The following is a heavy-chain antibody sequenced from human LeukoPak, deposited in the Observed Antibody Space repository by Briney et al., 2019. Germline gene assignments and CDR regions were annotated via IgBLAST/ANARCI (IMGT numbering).Heavy chain of an antibody. CDR3: AKDQNRNYHSLHDAFDI. J-gene: IGHJ3*02. CDR1: GFTFSSYG. V-gene: IGHV3-30*02. CDR2: IRYDGNNK. Sequence: GGSLRLSCAASGFTFSSYGMHWVRQAPGKGLEWVAFIRYDGNNKYYADSVKGRFTISRDNSKNTLYLQMNSLRAEDTAVYYCAKDQNRNYHSLHDAFDIWGQGTMVTVSS. D-gene: IGHD3-22*01.